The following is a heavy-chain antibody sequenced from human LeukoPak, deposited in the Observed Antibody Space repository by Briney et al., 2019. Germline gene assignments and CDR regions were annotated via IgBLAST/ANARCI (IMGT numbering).Heavy chain of an antibody. CDR2: IYHSGST. CDR3: ARDPDGGGADY. D-gene: IGHD4-23*01. V-gene: IGHV4-30-2*01. Sequence: SETLSLTCTVSGGSISSGGYYWSWIRQPPGKGLEWIGYIYHSGSTYYNPSLKSRVTISIDRSKNQFSLKLSSVAAADTAVYYCARDPDGGGADYWGQGTLVTVSS. CDR1: GGSISSGGYY. J-gene: IGHJ4*02.